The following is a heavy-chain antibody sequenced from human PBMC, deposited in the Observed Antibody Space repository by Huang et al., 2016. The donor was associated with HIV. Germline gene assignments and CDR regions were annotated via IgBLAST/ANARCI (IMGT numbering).Heavy chain of an antibody. D-gene: IGHD3-9*01. Sequence: QVQLQESGPGLVKSSETLSLTCTVSGGSISSHYWSWIRQPPGKGLEWIGGIYYRGSTIYNPSLKSRVTISVDTSKSQFSLKLSSVTAADTAVYYCARMPYYNILTDSSWDQGTLVSVSS. J-gene: IGHJ5*02. CDR3: ARMPYYNILTDSS. CDR2: IYYRGST. CDR1: GGSISSHY. V-gene: IGHV4-59*11.